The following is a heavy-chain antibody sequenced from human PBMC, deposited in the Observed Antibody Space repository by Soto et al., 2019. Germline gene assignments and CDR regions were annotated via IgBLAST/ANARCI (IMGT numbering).Heavy chain of an antibody. CDR3: ALRKTGSYFDY. CDR2: IGASGAGT. Sequence: ESGGALVQPGGSLRLSCAASGFTFSSFAMSWVRQAPGKGLEWVSGIGASGAGTYYADSVKGRFIISRDNSKSTLHLQMNSLRAEDTAVYYCALRKTGSYFDYWGQGTLVTVSS. J-gene: IGHJ4*02. CDR1: GFTFSSFA. V-gene: IGHV3-23*01. D-gene: IGHD1-26*01.